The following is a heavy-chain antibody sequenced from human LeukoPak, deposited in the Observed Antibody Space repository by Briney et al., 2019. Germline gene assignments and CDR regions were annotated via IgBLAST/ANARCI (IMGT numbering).Heavy chain of an antibody. CDR1: GGSFSGYY. J-gene: IGHJ4*02. D-gene: IGHD7-27*01. Sequence: PSETLSLTCAVYGGSFSGYYWSWIGQPPGKGLEWIGEINHSGSTNYNPSLKSRVAISVDTSKNQFSLKLSSVTAADTAVYYCARAGSTTGVDYWGQGTLVTVSS. CDR2: INHSGST. V-gene: IGHV4-34*01. CDR3: ARAGSTTGVDY.